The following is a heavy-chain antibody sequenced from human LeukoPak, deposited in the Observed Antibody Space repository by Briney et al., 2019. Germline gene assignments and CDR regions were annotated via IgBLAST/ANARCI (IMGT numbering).Heavy chain of an antibody. D-gene: IGHD6-13*01. Sequence: SETLSLTCVVCGGSFGVYYWTWIRQPPGTGLEWIGEINHSRSTNYNPSLKSRVTISVDTSKSHFSLRLSSVTAADTAVYYCARLSLLLQLAIDYWGQGTLVTVSS. V-gene: IGHV4-34*01. CDR1: GGSFGVYY. CDR3: ARLSLLLQLAIDY. CDR2: INHSRST. J-gene: IGHJ4*02.